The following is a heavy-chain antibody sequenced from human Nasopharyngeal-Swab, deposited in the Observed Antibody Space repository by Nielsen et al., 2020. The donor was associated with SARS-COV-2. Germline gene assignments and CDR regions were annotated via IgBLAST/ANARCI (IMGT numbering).Heavy chain of an antibody. Sequence: GESLKISCAASRFTVSSNYMSWVRQAPGKGLEWVSVIYSGTETYYADSVRGRFTISRDNSKNTLYLQMNSLRAEDTAVYYCAGAGWAKDYYYMDVWGKGTTVTVSS. D-gene: IGHD1-26*01. CDR3: AGAGWAKDYYYMDV. J-gene: IGHJ6*03. CDR1: RFTVSSNY. V-gene: IGHV3-66*01. CDR2: IYSGTET.